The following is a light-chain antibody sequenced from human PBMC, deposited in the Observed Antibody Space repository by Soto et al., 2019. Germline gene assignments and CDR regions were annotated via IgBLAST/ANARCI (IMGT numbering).Light chain of an antibody. CDR2: VAS. J-gene: IGKJ2*01. Sequence: DIQMTQSPSSLSASVGDRVTITCRASQSIISYLNWYQQKPGKAPHLLFYVASSLQSGDPSRFSGSGSGTDFTLTISSLQPEDFAIYYCQQSYSSPYTFGQGTKLEIK. V-gene: IGKV1-39*01. CDR1: QSIISY. CDR3: QQSYSSPYT.